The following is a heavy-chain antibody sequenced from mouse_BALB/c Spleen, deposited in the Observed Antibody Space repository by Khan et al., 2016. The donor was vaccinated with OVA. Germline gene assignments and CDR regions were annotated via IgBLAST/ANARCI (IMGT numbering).Heavy chain of an antibody. CDR3: ARRRRGNSWFAY. J-gene: IGHJ3*01. CDR2: ISNGGGST. CDR1: GFTFSSYT. V-gene: IGHV5-12-2*01. D-gene: IGHD1-1*02. Sequence: EVELVESGGGLVQPGGSLKLSCAASGFTFSSYTMSWVRQTPEKRLEWVAYISNGGGSTYYPDTVKGRFTISSDNAKNILYLQISSLTIEDTAMYYCARRRRGNSWFAYWGQGTLVTVSA.